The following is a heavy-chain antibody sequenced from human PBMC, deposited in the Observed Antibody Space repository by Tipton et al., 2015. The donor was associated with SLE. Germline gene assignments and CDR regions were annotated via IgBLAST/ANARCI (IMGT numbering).Heavy chain of an antibody. CDR2: IYHSGST. V-gene: IGHV4-38-2*01. CDR3: ARGVGITFGGVIVRFDY. J-gene: IGHJ4*02. Sequence: TLSLTCAVSGYSISSGYYWGWIRQPPGKGLEWIGSIYHSGSTYYNPSLKSRVTISVDTSKNQFSLKLSSVTAADTAVYYCARGVGITFGGVIVRFDYWGQGTLVTVSS. CDR1: GYSISSGYY. D-gene: IGHD3-16*02.